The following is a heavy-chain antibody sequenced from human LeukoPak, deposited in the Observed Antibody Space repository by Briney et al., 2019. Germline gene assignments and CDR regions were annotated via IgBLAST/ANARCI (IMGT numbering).Heavy chain of an antibody. CDR3: ARAEVRGVIVY. V-gene: IGHV4-30-2*01. J-gene: IGHJ4*02. D-gene: IGHD3-10*01. CDR2: IYHSGST. CDR1: GGSISSGGYS. Sequence: SQTLSLTCAVSGGSISSGGYSWSWIRQPPGKGLEWIGYIYHSGSTYYNPSLKSRVTISVDKSKNQFSLKLSSVTAADTAVYYCARAEVRGVIVYWGQGTLVTVSS.